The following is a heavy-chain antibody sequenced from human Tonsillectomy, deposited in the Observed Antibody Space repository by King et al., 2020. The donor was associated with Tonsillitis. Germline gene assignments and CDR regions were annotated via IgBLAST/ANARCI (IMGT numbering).Heavy chain of an antibody. V-gene: IGHV3-30*18. J-gene: IGHJ5*02. CDR1: GFTFSTYG. Sequence: QLVQSGGGVVQPGRSLRLSCAASGFTFSTYGMHWVRQAPGKGLEWVAVISSDGRNKYYADSVKGRFTISRDNSKNKLYLQMNSLRPEDTAVYYCAKGGLRVTGTTEGWLDPWGQGTLVIVSS. CDR2: ISSDGRNK. CDR3: AKGGLRVTGTTEGWLDP. D-gene: IGHD1-20*01.